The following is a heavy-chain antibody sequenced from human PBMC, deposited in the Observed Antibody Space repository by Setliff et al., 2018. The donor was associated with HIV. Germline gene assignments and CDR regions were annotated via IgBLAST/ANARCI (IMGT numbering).Heavy chain of an antibody. CDR1: GFSFDDYT. J-gene: IGHJ6*03. CDR2: ISWDGGST. CDR3: TKDKLRWRSIATSADMDV. V-gene: IGHV3-43*01. Sequence: QAGGSLRLSCTASGFSFDDYTMNWVRQPPGKGLGWVSLISWDGGSTNYADSVKGRFTISRDNSKSSLYLQMNRLRTEDTALYFCTKDKLRWRSIATSADMDVWGKGTTVTVSS. D-gene: IGHD3-16*01.